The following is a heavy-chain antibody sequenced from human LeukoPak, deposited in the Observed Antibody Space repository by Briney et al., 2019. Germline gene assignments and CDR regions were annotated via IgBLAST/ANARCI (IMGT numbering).Heavy chain of an antibody. J-gene: IGHJ3*02. D-gene: IGHD5-18*01. CDR3: ARVHRGYSYGYGGDAFDI. Sequence: GASVKVSCKASGGSFSNYAISWVRQAPGQGLEWMGWMNPNSGNTGYAQKFQGRVTITRNTSISTAYMELSSLRSEDTAVYYCARVHRGYSYGYGGDAFDIWGQGTMVTVSS. V-gene: IGHV1-8*03. CDR1: GGSFSNYA. CDR2: MNPNSGNT.